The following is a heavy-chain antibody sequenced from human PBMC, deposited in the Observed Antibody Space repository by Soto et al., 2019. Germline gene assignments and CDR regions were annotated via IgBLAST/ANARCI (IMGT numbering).Heavy chain of an antibody. CDR3: ARRYGSSFDI. J-gene: IGHJ3*02. CDR1: GGSISSYY. CDR2: IYYSGST. V-gene: IGHV4-59*08. D-gene: IGHD3-10*01. Sequence: QVQLQESGPGLVKPSETLSLTCTVSGGSISSYYWSWIRQPPGKGLEWIGYIYYSGSTNYNPSLKRRVTISLDTSKNQVSLKLSSVTAADTAVYYCARRYGSSFDIWGQGTKVTVSS.